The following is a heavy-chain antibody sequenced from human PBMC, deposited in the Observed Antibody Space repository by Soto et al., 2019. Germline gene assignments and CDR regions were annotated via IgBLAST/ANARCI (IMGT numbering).Heavy chain of an antibody. CDR2: IYYSGST. J-gene: IGHJ5*02. V-gene: IGHV4-31*03. D-gene: IGHD3-22*01. Sequence: PSETLSLTCTVSGGSISSGDYYWSWIRQPPGKGLEWIGYIYYSGSTYYNPSLKSRVTISVDTSKNQFSLKLSSVTAADTAVYYCATYDSSDYYSGSPIGWFDPWGQGTLVTVS. CDR1: GGSISSGDYY. CDR3: ATYDSSDYYSGSPIGWFDP.